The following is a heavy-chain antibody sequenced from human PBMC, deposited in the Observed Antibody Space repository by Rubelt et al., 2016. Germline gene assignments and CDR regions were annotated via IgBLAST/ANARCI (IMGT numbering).Heavy chain of an antibody. J-gene: IGHJ4*02. CDR2: IYYSGST. D-gene: IGHD2-2*01. CDR3: AGGTSHCSSTSCRHEDY. Sequence: QLQLQESGPGLVKPSETLSLTCTVSGGSISSSSYYWGWIRQPPGKGLEWIGYIYYSGSTYYNPSLKVGVTVSVATSKNQFSRRLSSVTAANKAVYYCAGGTSHCSSTSCRHEDYWGQGTLVTVSS. V-gene: IGHV4-39*07. CDR1: GGSISSSSYY.